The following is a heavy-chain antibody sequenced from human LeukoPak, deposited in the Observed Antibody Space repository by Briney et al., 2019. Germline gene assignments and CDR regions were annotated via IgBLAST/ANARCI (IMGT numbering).Heavy chain of an antibody. CDR3: ARDCTYCNAFDI. Sequence: GGSLRLSCAASGFTFSSYAMSWVRQAPGKGLEWVSAISGSGGSTYYADSVKGRFTISRDNSKNTLYLQMNSLRAEDTAVYYCARDCTYCNAFDIWGQGTMVTVSS. D-gene: IGHD2-15*01. J-gene: IGHJ3*02. V-gene: IGHV3-23*01. CDR1: GFTFSSYA. CDR2: ISGSGGST.